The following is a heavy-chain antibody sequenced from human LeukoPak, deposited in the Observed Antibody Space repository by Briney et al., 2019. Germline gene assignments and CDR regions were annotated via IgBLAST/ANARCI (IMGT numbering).Heavy chain of an antibody. D-gene: IGHD6-19*01. CDR3: VRDGSGYDY. J-gene: IGHJ4*02. CDR2: INQGGSEK. Sequence: GGSLKLSCAASRFTFSNYWMSWVRQPPGKGLEWVANINQGGSEKYYLNSVKGRFTISRDNAKNSLYLQMNSLRADDTAIYYCVRDGSGYDYWGQGTLVTVSS. V-gene: IGHV3-7*05. CDR1: RFTFSNYW.